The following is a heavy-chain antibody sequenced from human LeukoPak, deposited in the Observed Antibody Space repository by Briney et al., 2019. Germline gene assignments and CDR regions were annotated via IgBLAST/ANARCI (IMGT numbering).Heavy chain of an antibody. D-gene: IGHD3-10*01. Sequence: SVKVSCKASGFTFTRSAVQWVRQARGQRLEWIGWIVVGSGDTNSAQKFQERVTITRDMSTRTAYMELSSLRSEDTAVYYCGADSMPRGVFSYAFDIWGQGTMVTVSS. CDR3: GADSMPRGVFSYAFDI. J-gene: IGHJ3*02. V-gene: IGHV1-58*01. CDR2: IVVGSGDT. CDR1: GFTFTRSA.